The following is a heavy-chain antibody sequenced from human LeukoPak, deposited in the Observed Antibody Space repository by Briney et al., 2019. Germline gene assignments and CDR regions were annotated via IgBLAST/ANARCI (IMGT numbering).Heavy chain of an antibody. Sequence: GASVKVSCKASGYTFTGYYMHWVRQAPGQGLEWMGWINPNSGGTNYAQKFQGRVTMTRDTSISTAYMELSRLSSDDTAVYYCARDVRITMVRGVILGYYYYYMDGWGKGTTVTVSS. CDR3: ARDVRITMVRGVILGYYYYYMDG. D-gene: IGHD3-10*01. CDR1: GYTFTGYY. CDR2: INPNSGGT. V-gene: IGHV1-2*02. J-gene: IGHJ6*03.